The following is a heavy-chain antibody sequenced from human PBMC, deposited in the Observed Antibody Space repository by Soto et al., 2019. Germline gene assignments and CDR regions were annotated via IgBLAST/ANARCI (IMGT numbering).Heavy chain of an antibody. CDR1: GDRVSSNSVA. D-gene: IGHD3-22*01. J-gene: IGHJ4*02. Sequence: SQTLSLTCAISGDRVSSNSVAWNWIRQSPSTGLEWLGRTYYKSQWYDDYAESVKSRISSTPDTSKNQFSLRLNSVTPEDTAVYYCARESSGYYYRYFDCWGQGTLVTVSS. CDR2: TYYKSQWYD. CDR3: ARESSGYYYRYFDC. V-gene: IGHV6-1*01.